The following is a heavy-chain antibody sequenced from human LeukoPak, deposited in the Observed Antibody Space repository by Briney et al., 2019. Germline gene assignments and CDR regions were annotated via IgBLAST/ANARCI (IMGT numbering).Heavy chain of an antibody. CDR3: ARASFGQLPFDY. Sequence: SETLSLTCTVSGGSISSYYWSWIRQPPGKGLEWIGYIYYSGSTNYNPSLKSRVNISVDTSKNQFSLKLSSVTAADTAVYYCARASFGQLPFDYWGQGTLVTVSS. CDR2: IYYSGST. CDR1: GGSISSYY. V-gene: IGHV4-59*01. J-gene: IGHJ4*02. D-gene: IGHD3-16*01.